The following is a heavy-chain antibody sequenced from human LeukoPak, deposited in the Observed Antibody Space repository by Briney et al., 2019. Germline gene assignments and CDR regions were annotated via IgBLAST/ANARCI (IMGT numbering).Heavy chain of an antibody. J-gene: IGHJ5*02. D-gene: IGHD3-22*01. V-gene: IGHV1-2*02. CDR2: INPNNGGT. Sequence: ASVKVSCKASGYTFTGYYMHWVRQAPGQGPEWMGWINPNNGGTKLAQKFQGRVPMTTDTSISTAYMELSKLTSDDTAMYYCARDQGNGYYINWFDPWGQGTLVTVSS. CDR1: GYTFTGYY. CDR3: ARDQGNGYYINWFDP.